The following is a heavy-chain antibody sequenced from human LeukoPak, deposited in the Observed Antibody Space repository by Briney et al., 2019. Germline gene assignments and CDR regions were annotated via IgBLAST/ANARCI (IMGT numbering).Heavy chain of an antibody. CDR2: IKHDGSEK. V-gene: IGHV3-7*01. CDR3: ARERPGSASAFDY. D-gene: IGHD6-25*01. Sequence: GGSLRLSCAASGFTFSTYWMSWVRQAPGKGLQWVANIKHDGSEKNYVDSVKGRFTISKDNAKNSLSLQMSSLRVEDTAIYCCARERPGSASAFDYWGQGTLVTVSS. CDR1: GFTFSTYW. J-gene: IGHJ4*02.